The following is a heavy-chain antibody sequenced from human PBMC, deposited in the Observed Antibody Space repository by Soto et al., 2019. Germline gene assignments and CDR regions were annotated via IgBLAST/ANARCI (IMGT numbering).Heavy chain of an antibody. Sequence: ASVTVSCKASGYTFSSYGINWVRQAPGQGLEWMGWINTNTGNPTYAQGFTGRFVFSLDTSVSTAYLQICSLKAEDTAVYYCARYVVVPAADYYYYGMDVWGQGTTVTVSS. CDR2: INTNTGNP. J-gene: IGHJ6*02. D-gene: IGHD2-2*01. V-gene: IGHV7-4-1*01. CDR1: GYTFSSYG. CDR3: ARYVVVPAADYYYYGMDV.